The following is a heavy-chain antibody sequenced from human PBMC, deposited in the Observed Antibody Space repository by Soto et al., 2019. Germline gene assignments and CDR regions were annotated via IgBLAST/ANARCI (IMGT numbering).Heavy chain of an antibody. CDR1: GFTFSSYC. J-gene: IGHJ5*02. V-gene: IGHV3-33*01. CDR3: ARDLVGRGGNRFDT. Sequence: GGSLRLSCAESGFTFSSYCRHWVRQAPGKGLDWVGDVWYDGSNKYYAASVKRRFTISRDNSKNTVYLQMNSLGAEDTAVYYCARDLVGRGGNRFDTWGQGNLVTVSS. CDR2: VWYDGSNK. D-gene: IGHD3-16*01.